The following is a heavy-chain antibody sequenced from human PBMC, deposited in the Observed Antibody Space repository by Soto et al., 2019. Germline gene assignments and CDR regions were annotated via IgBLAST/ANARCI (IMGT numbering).Heavy chain of an antibody. CDR2: INHSGNT. J-gene: IGHJ4*02. CDR1: GESFSGYY. D-gene: IGHD4-17*01. V-gene: IGHV4-34*01. CDR3: ARPRTTVTTPLGY. Sequence: QVQLQQWGAGLLKLSETLSLSCAVYGESFSGYYWSWIRQPPGKGLEWIGEINHSGNTNYNPSLKSRVTISVDTSKNQFSLKLNSVTAADTAVYYCARPRTTVTTPLGYWGQGNLVTVSS.